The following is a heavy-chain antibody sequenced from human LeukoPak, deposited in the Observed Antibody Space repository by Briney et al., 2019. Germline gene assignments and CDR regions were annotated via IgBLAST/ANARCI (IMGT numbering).Heavy chain of an antibody. D-gene: IGHD3-9*01. J-gene: IGHJ4*02. CDR3: ARGRSDILTAYYI. V-gene: IGHV4-4*02. CDR1: GDSISNSNW. CDR2: IYYSGIT. Sequence: SGTLSLTCAVSGDSISNSNWWSWVRQPPGKGLEWIGEIYYSGITNYHPSLKRRVTISVDKSKNQFSLKLTSVTAADTALYYCARGRSDILTAYYIWGQGTLVTVSS.